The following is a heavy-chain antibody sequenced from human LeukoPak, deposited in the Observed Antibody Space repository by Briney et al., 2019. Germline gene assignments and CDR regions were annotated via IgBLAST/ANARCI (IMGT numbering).Heavy chain of an antibody. J-gene: IGHJ6*03. CDR1: GGSISSYY. Sequence: SETLSLTCTVSGGSISSYYWSWIRQPPGKGLEWIGYIYYSGSTNYNPSLESRVTISVDTSKNQFSLKLSSVTAADTAVYYCARSFYCSGGSCYSYYYYYYMDVWGKGTTVTVSS. CDR3: ARSFYCSGGSCYSYYYYYYMDV. V-gene: IGHV4-59*01. CDR2: IYYSGST. D-gene: IGHD2-15*01.